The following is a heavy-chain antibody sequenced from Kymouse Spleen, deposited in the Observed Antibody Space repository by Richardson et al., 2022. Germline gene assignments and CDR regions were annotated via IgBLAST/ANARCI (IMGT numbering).Heavy chain of an antibody. V-gene: IGHV4-34*01. Sequence: QVQLQQWGAGLLKPSETLSLTCAVYGGSFSGYYWSWIRQPPGKGLEWIGEINHSGSTNYNPSLKSRVTISVDTSKNQFSLKLSSVTAADTAVYYCARGTTTVTTRGMDVWGQGTTVTVSS. D-gene: IGHD4-11,IGHD4-11*01. CDR1: GGSFSGYY. CDR3: ARGTTTVTTRGMDV. CDR2: INHSGST. J-gene: IGHJ6*02.